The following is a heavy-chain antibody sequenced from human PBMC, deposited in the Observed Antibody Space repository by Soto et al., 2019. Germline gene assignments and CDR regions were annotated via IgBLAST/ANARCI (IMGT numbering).Heavy chain of an antibody. V-gene: IGHV4-31*03. CDR1: GGAISRGGYY. CDR2: IYYSGST. CDR3: AREDYYGSGSYYNSFDY. D-gene: IGHD3-10*01. J-gene: IGHJ4*02. Sequence: SETLSLTCTVAGGAISRGGYYWSWIRQHPGKGLEWIGHIYYSGSTYYNPSLKTRVTISVDTSKNQFYLELSSVTAADTAVYYCAREDYYGSGSYYNSFDYWGQGTLVTVSS.